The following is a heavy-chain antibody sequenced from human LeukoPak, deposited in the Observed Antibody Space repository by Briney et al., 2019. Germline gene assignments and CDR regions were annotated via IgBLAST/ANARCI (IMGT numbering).Heavy chain of an antibody. Sequence: SETLSLTCTVSGGSVSSSGYYWVWIRQPPGKGLEWIGNIYGTGSTYYNPSPKSRVTISVDMSRNQFSLKLSSVTAADTAVYYCARRRGGSSLCDFWGQGTLVTVSS. J-gene: IGHJ4*02. CDR2: IYGTGST. CDR1: GGSVSSSGYY. D-gene: IGHD6-13*01. CDR3: ARRRGGSSLCDF. V-gene: IGHV4-39*07.